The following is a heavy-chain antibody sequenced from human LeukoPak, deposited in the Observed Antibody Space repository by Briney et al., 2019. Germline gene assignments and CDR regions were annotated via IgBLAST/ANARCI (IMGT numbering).Heavy chain of an antibody. V-gene: IGHV4-61*01. CDR1: GGSVSSGSYY. CDR3: ARESLRRGYSYGYRGFDY. J-gene: IGHJ4*02. Sequence: SETLSLTCTVSGGSVSSGSYYWSWIRQPLGKGLEWIGYIYYSGSTNYNPSLKSRVTISVDTSKNQFSLKLSSVTAADTAVYYCARESLRRGYSYGYRGFDYWGQGALVTVSS. CDR2: IYYSGST. D-gene: IGHD5-18*01.